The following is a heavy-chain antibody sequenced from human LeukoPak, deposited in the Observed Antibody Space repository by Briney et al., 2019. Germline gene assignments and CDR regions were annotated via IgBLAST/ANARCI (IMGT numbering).Heavy chain of an antibody. J-gene: IGHJ6*02. CDR3: AKELPMVRGVSGYYYYGLDV. CDR1: GFTFNSYA. V-gene: IGHV3-23*01. Sequence: PGGSLRLSCAASGFTFNSYAMTWVRQAPGKGLEWVSAISGSGGRTDYADSVKGRFTISRDNSKNTLYLQMNSPRAEDTAVYYCAKELPMVRGVSGYYYYGLDVWGQGTTVTVSS. CDR2: ISGSGGRT. D-gene: IGHD3-10*01.